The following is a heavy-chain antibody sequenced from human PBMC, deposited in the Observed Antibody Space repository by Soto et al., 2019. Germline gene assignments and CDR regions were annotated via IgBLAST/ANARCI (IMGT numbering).Heavy chain of an antibody. D-gene: IGHD3-9*01. CDR3: ARESHDILTGPPWVWYFDL. V-gene: IGHV4-34*01. CDR2: INDRGSI. Sequence: QVQLQQWCAGPLRPLETLSLTCGVSGGSFSGYYWAWIRQSPGKGLEWIGEINDRGSINYNPSLKSRVSISVDTSKNHYSLNLRSATAADTAVYYCARESHDILTGPPWVWYFDLWGRGTLVTVSS. J-gene: IGHJ2*01. CDR1: GGSFSGYY.